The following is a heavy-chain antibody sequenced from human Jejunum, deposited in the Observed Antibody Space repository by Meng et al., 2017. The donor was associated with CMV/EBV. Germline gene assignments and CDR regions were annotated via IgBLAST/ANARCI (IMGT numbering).Heavy chain of an antibody. D-gene: IGHD3-10*01. Sequence: VPLVESGGGVVQPGGSLRLSCVTSGISFSNSGMHWVRQAPGKGLEWVVFIRNDGSEIYYVDSVKGRFTISRDNSKNTVYLQMDSLRVEDTGIYYCVKDKGRTALDYWGQGSLVTVSS. J-gene: IGHJ4*02. CDR3: VKDKGRTALDY. CDR1: GISFSNSG. V-gene: IGHV3-30*02. CDR2: IRNDGSEI.